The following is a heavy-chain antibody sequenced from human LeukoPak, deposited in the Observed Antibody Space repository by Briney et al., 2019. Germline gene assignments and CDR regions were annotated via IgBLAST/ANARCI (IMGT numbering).Heavy chain of an antibody. CDR1: GGSISSYY. CDR3: ARDEMVRGVIDY. V-gene: IGHV4-4*07. Sequence: SETLSLTCTVPGGSISSYYWSWIRQPAGKGLEWIGRIYTSGSTNYNPSLKSRVTMSVDTSKNQFSLKLSSVTAADTAVYYCARDEMVRGVIDYWGQGTLVTVSS. CDR2: IYTSGST. J-gene: IGHJ4*02. D-gene: IGHD3-10*01.